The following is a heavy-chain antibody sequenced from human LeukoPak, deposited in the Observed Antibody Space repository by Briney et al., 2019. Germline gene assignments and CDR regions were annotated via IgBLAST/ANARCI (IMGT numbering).Heavy chain of an antibody. Sequence: PSETLSLTCSVFNASISRYFWSWVQQPPGKGLEWIGYIYYTGSSNFNPSPRSRVTMSVDTSKNQFSLKLRSVTAADTALYYCAGGPGIRTSGAWGQGALVTVSS. CDR3: AGGPGIRTSGA. V-gene: IGHV4-59*01. CDR1: NASISRYF. J-gene: IGHJ5*02. D-gene: IGHD1-14*01. CDR2: IYYTGSS.